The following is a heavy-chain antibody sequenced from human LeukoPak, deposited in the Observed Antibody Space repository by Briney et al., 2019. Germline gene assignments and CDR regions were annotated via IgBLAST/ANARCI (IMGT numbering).Heavy chain of an antibody. CDR1: GFTFSSYA. CDR3: ARVQESY. Sequence: GGSLRLSCAASGFTFSSYAMHWVRQAPGKGLEWVAVISYDGSNKYYADSVKGRFTISRDNSKNTLYLQMNSLGAEDTAVYYCARVQESYWGQGTLVTVSS. V-gene: IGHV3-30-3*01. CDR2: ISYDGSNK. J-gene: IGHJ4*02.